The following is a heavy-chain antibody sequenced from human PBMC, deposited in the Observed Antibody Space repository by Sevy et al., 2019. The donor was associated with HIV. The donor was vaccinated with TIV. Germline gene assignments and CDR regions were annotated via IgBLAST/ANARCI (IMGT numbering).Heavy chain of an antibody. V-gene: IGHV1-18*01. J-gene: IGHJ5*02. D-gene: IGHD3-3*02. CDR1: GYSFTNYG. CDR3: EKEGKNIRSWFDP. Sequence: ASVKVSCKASGYSFTNYGIGWVRQAPGQGLEWMGWISGYNGYTNYPQNLQGRVTMTTDTSTSTAYMELRSLRSDDTAIYCCEKEGKNIRSWFDPWGQGTLVTVSS. CDR2: ISGYNGYT.